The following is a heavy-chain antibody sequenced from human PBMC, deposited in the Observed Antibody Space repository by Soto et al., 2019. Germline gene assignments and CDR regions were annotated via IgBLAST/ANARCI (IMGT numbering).Heavy chain of an antibody. V-gene: IGHV3-48*01. CDR3: ATDKGRSPLDY. CDR1: GFTFSSYS. Sequence: EVQLVESGGGLVQPGGSLRLSCAASGFTFSSYSMNWVRQAPGKGLEWVSYISSSTSTIYYADSVKGRFTISRDNAKNSLYLQMNGLRAEDTAVYYCATDKGRSPLDYWGQGTLVTVSS. J-gene: IGHJ4*02. CDR2: ISSSTSTI. D-gene: IGHD2-15*01.